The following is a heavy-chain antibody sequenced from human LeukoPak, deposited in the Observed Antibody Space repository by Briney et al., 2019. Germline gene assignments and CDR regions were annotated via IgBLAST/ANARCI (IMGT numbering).Heavy chain of an antibody. V-gene: IGHV3-11*01. J-gene: IGHJ5*02. CDR2: ISSSGSTI. Sequence: GGSLRLSCAASGFTFSDYHMSWIRQAPGKGLEWVSYISSSGSTIYYADSVKGRFTISRDNAKNSLYLQMNSLRAEDTAVYYCARRGYYGSGSYYDWFDPWGQGTLVTVSS. CDR1: GFTFSDYH. CDR3: ARRGYYGSGSYYDWFDP. D-gene: IGHD3-10*01.